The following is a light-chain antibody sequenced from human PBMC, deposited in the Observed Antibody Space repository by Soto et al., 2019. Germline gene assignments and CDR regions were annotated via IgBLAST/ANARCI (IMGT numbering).Light chain of an antibody. V-gene: IGKV3-20*01. CDR3: QEYGSSPWT. J-gene: IGKJ1*01. CDR2: VAP. Sequence: ETVLTQSPGTLSLSPGERATLSCRASQSIRSNYLACYRHTPGQAPRLLIYVAPNRATGIADTLSGSGSLPDSTPIITTLEPEDFALYYCQEYGSSPWTFGQGTKVEIK. CDR1: QSIRSNY.